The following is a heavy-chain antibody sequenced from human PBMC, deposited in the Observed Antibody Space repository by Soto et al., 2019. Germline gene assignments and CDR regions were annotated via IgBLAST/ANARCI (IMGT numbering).Heavy chain of an antibody. J-gene: IGHJ4*02. CDR2: ISPYNSNT. Sequence: GASVKVSCKASGYIFINYGISWMRQAPGQGLEWMGWISPYNSNTHYAQSLLGRVTVTRDTSTSTAYMELRSLRSDDTAVYYCARTGGDCTQGVCYDYWGQGTLVTVSS. V-gene: IGHV1-18*01. CDR3: ARTGGDCTQGVCYDY. D-gene: IGHD2-8*01. CDR1: GYIFINYG.